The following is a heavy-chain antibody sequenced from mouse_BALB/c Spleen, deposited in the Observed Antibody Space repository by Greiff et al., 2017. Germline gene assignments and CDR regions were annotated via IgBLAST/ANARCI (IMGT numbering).Heavy chain of an antibody. CDR1: GYTFTSYW. D-gene: IGHD1-1*01. CDR3: AGDEDGSSFDY. J-gene: IGHJ2*01. CDR2: INPSTGYT. V-gene: IGHV1-7*01. Sequence: VQLQQSGAELAKPGASVKMSCKASGYTFTSYWMHWVKQRPGQGLEWIGYINPSTGYTEYNQKFTDKATLTADKSSSTAYMQLSSLTSEDSAVYYCAGDEDGSSFDYWGQGTTLTVSS.